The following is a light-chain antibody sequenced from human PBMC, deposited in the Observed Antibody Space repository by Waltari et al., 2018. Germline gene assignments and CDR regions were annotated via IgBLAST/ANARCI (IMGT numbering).Light chain of an antibody. CDR2: EGR. Sequence: QSALTQPASVSGSPGQSLTISCTGTSSDVGNYNLVSWYQHHPGKAPKLMIYEGRKRPSGVSNRFSGSKSGNTASLTISGLQAEDEADYYCCSYAGSSTYVFGTGTKVTVL. V-gene: IGLV2-23*01. CDR3: CSYAGSSTYV. CDR1: SSDVGNYNL. J-gene: IGLJ1*01.